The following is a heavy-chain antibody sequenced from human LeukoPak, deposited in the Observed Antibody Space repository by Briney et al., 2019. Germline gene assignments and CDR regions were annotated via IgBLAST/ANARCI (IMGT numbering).Heavy chain of an antibody. J-gene: IGHJ1*01. V-gene: IGHV3-13*03. D-gene: IGHD2-15*01. CDR2: IGTAGDT. CDR1: GFTFSDYD. CDR3: ATSVVGLSYDEHFQH. Sequence: GGSLRLSCAACGFTFSDYDMYWVRQATGKGLEWVSIIGTAGDTYYPGSVKGQFTISREIAKNSLYLQMNSLRVEDTAFYYCATSVVGLSYDEHFQHWGQGTLVTVSS.